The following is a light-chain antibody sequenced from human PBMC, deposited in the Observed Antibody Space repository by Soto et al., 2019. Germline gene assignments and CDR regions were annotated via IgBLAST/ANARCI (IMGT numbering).Light chain of an antibody. Sequence: EIVLTHSPPTLSVSPAAGVNLXSRASQSISSNLAWYQQKPGQAPRLLIYGASTRATGIPARFSGSGSGTEFTLTISSLQPDDFATYYCQQYNSYSQTFGQGTKVDIK. V-gene: IGKV3-15*01. J-gene: IGKJ1*01. CDR1: QSISSN. CDR2: GAS. CDR3: QQYNSYSQT.